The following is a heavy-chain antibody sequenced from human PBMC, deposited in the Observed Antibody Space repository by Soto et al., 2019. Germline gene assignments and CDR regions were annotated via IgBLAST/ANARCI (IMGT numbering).Heavy chain of an antibody. J-gene: IGHJ6*02. CDR3: ARLYSYGRNYYYYGMDV. CDR2: ISSSGITI. D-gene: IGHD5-18*01. V-gene: IGHV3-48*03. CDR1: GFSFSTYA. Sequence: PGGSLRLSCAAFGFSFSTYAMNWVRQAPGKGLEWVAYISSSGITIYYADSVKGRFTLSRDNAKNTLYLQMNSLRAEDTAVYYCARLYSYGRNYYYYGMDVWGQGTTVTVSS.